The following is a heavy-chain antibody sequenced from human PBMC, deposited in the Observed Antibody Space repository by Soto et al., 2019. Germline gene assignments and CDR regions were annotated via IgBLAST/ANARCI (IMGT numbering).Heavy chain of an antibody. J-gene: IGHJ4*02. Sequence: SETLSLTCAVYGGSFSGYYWSWIRQPPGKGLEWIGEINHSGSTNYNPSLKSRVTISVDTSKNQFSLRLSSVTAADTAVYYCARVGYYDSSGYYYGYWGQGTLVTVSS. D-gene: IGHD3-22*01. V-gene: IGHV4-34*01. CDR2: INHSGST. CDR3: ARVGYYDSSGYYYGY. CDR1: GGSFSGYY.